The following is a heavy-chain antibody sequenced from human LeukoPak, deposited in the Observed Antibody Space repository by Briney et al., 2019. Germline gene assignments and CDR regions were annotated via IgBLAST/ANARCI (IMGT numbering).Heavy chain of an antibody. Sequence: GESLKISCKGSGYSFTSYWIGWVRQMPGKGLEWMGIIYPGDSDTRYSPSFQGQVTISADKSISTAYLQWSSLKASDTAMYYCARVKEATTDYDFWSGYWGPLDYWGQGTLVTVSS. V-gene: IGHV5-51*01. CDR2: IYPGDSDT. CDR3: ARVKEATTDYDFWSGYWGPLDY. D-gene: IGHD3-3*01. CDR1: GYSFTSYW. J-gene: IGHJ4*02.